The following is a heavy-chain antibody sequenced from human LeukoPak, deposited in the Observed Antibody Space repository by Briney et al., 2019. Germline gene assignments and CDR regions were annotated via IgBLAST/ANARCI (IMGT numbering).Heavy chain of an antibody. D-gene: IGHD5-18*01. CDR1: GYTFTSNY. V-gene: IGHV1-46*01. CDR3: ARALPHRRLMDTTMEQRWFDP. CDR2: INPSGGST. Sequence: ASVKVSCKASGYTFTSNYMHWVRQAPGQGLEWMGIINPSGGSTNYAQKFQGRVTMTRDMSTSTVYMELSSLRSEDTAMYYCARALPHRRLMDTTMEQRWFDPWGQGTLVTVSS. J-gene: IGHJ5*02.